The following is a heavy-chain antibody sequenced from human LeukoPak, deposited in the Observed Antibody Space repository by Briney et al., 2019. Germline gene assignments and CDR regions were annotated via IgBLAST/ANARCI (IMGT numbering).Heavy chain of an antibody. CDR2: ISSSSNYI. J-gene: IGHJ4*02. V-gene: IGHV3-21*04. D-gene: IGHD6-13*01. Sequence: GGSLRLSCAASGFTFSSYNMNWVRQAPGKGLEWVASISSSSNYIYYVDSVKGRFTISRDNAKNSLYLQMNSLRAEDTAVYYCTKDVGGYSSTWYTFWGQGTLVTVSS. CDR1: GFTFSSYN. CDR3: TKDVGGYSSTWYTF.